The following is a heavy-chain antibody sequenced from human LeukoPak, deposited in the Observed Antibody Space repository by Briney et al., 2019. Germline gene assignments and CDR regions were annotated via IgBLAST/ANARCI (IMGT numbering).Heavy chain of an antibody. V-gene: IGHV4-59*11. CDR3: ASDTKGAFDY. J-gene: IGHJ4*02. CDR2: IYYSGST. Sequence: SETLSLTCTVSGGPISSHYWSWIRQPPGKGLEWIGYIYYSGSTNYNPSLKSRVTISVDTSKNQFSLKLSSVTAADTAVYYCASDTKGAFDYWGQGTLVTVSS. D-gene: IGHD2-8*01. CDR1: GGPISSHY.